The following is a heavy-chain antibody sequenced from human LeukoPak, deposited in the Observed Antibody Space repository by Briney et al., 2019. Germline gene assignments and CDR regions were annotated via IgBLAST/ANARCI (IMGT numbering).Heavy chain of an antibody. V-gene: IGHV3-30*04. CDR2: ISYDGSNK. Sequence: GRSLRLSCAASGFTFSSYAMHWVRQAPGKGLEWVAGISYDGSNKYYADSVKGRFTISRDNSKNTLYLQMNSLRAEDTAVYYCATYYIRRDAFDIWGQGTMVTVSS. CDR1: GFTFSSYA. D-gene: IGHD1-26*01. J-gene: IGHJ3*02. CDR3: ATYYIRRDAFDI.